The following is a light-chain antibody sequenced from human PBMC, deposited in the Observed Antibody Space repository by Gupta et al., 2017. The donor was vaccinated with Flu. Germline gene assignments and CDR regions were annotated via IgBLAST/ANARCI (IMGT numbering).Light chain of an antibody. CDR1: QSISNY. Sequence: DIQMTQSPSSLSASVGDRVTITCRASQSISNYLNWYQQKPGKAPILLIYSASTLQSGGPSRFRGSGSGTYFTLTIASLQPEDSATYYCQQGYTTTRTFGQGTKVGIK. V-gene: IGKV1-39*01. CDR2: SAS. CDR3: QQGYTTTRT. J-gene: IGKJ1*01.